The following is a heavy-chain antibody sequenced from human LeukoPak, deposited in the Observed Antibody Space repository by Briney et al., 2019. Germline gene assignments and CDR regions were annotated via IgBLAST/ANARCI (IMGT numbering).Heavy chain of an antibody. CDR3: SRSDGASDFDY. D-gene: IGHD5-24*01. J-gene: IGHJ4*02. Sequence: RSQTLSLTCAISGDSVSSNGASWTWIRQSPSRGLEWLGRTYYRSKWYNDYAVSLKSRISINPDTSKNQFSLQLNSVTPEDTAVYYCSRSDGASDFDYWGREPWSPSP. CDR2: TYYRSKWYN. CDR1: GDSVSSNGAS. V-gene: IGHV6-1*01.